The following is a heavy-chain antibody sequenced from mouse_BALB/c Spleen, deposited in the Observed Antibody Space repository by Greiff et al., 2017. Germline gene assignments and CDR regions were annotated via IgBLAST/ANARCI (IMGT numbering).Heavy chain of an antibody. CDR3: ARGEGYSQAWFAY. Sequence: EVKLVESGPGLVKPSQSLSLTCTVTGYSITSDYAWNWIRQFPGNKLEWMGYISYSGSTSYNPSLKSRISITRDTSKNQFFLQLNSVTTEDTATYYCARGEGYSQAWFAYWGQGTLVTVSA. J-gene: IGHJ3*01. CDR1: GYSITSDYA. CDR2: ISYSGST. V-gene: IGHV3-2*02. D-gene: IGHD2-12*01.